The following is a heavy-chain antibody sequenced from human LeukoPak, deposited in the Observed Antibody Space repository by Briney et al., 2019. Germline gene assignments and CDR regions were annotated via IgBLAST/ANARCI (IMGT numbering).Heavy chain of an antibody. CDR3: ARAIKGGDSFDY. V-gene: IGHV4-30-2*01. CDR2: IYHSGST. D-gene: IGHD2-21*02. J-gene: IGHJ4*02. Sequence: PSETLSLTCAVSGGSISSGGYSWSWIRQPPGKGLEWIGYIYHSGSTYYNPSLKSRVTISVDRSKNQFSLKLSSVTAADTAVYYCARAIKGGDSFDYWGQGTLVTVSS. CDR1: GGSISSGGYS.